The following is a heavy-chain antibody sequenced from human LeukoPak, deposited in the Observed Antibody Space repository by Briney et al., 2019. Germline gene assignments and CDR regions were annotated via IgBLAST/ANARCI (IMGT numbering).Heavy chain of an antibody. V-gene: IGHV4-30-4*01. CDR2: IYYSGST. CDR1: GGSISSGDYY. CDR3: ARDFPPGATGYWYFDL. J-gene: IGHJ2*01. Sequence: SQTLSLTCTVSGGSISSGDYYWSWIRQPPGKGLEWIGYIYYSGSTYHNPSLKSRVTISVDTSKNQFSLKLSSVTAADTAVYYCARDFPPGATGYWYFDLWGRGTLVTVSS. D-gene: IGHD3-10*01.